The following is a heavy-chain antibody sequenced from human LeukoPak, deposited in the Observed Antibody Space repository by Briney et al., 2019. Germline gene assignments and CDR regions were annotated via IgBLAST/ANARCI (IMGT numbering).Heavy chain of an antibody. CDR3: VKEPKLSDWFFDL. Sequence: GGSLRLSCAASGFTFSNYAMSWGRQAPGKGLEWVSAFLAAGGGTFYADSVKGRFTISRDNSKNALYLQMNNLRDDDTAVYYCVKEPKLSDWFFDLWGRGTLVTVSS. CDR1: GFTFSNYA. CDR2: FLAAGGGT. V-gene: IGHV3-23*01. D-gene: IGHD1-1*01. J-gene: IGHJ2*01.